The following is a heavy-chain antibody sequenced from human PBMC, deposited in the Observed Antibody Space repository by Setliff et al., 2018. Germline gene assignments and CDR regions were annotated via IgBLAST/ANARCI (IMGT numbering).Heavy chain of an antibody. J-gene: IGHJ4*02. Sequence: GESLKISCAASGFTFSSFAMSWVRQAPGKRLEWVSIINVGGTNTYYRDSVKGRFTISRDNSKSTLYLQMNSLRAEDTAINYCAKDKDVRVDYFDYWGPGTLVTVSS. CDR3: AKDKDVRVDYFDY. D-gene: IGHD3-10*01. CDR1: GFTFSSFA. CDR2: INVGGTNT. V-gene: IGHV3-23*01.